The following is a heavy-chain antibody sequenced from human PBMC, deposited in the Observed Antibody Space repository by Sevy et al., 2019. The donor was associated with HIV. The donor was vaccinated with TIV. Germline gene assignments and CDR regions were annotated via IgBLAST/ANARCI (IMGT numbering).Heavy chain of an antibody. CDR3: ARGGGIDQHYYYYMDV. CDR2: IIPIFGTA. Sequence: ASVKVSCKASGGTFSSYAISWVRQAPGQGLEWMGGIIPIFGTANYAQKFKGRVTITADECTCTAYMELSSLRSEDTAVYYCARGGGIDQHYYYYMDVWGKGTTVTVSS. V-gene: IGHV1-69*13. D-gene: IGHD1-26*01. CDR1: GGTFSSYA. J-gene: IGHJ6*03.